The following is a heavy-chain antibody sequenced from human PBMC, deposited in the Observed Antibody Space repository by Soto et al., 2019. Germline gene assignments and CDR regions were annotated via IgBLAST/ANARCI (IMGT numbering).Heavy chain of an antibody. CDR3: ASPYSGHGGYYYYGMDV. D-gene: IGHD1-26*01. CDR1: GFTFSDYY. V-gene: IGHV3-11*01. CDR2: ISSSGSTI. J-gene: IGHJ6*02. Sequence: PGGSLRLSCAASGFTFSDYYMSWIRQAPGKGLEWVSYISSSGSTIYYADSVKGRFTISRDNAKNSLYLQMNSLRAEGTAVYYCASPYSGHGGYYYYGMDVWGQGTTVTVSS.